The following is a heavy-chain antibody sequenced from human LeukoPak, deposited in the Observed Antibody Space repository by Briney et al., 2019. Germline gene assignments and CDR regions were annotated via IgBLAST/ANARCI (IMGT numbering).Heavy chain of an antibody. V-gene: IGHV3-7*03. CDR1: GFTFGKYW. J-gene: IGHJ4*02. D-gene: IGHD3-3*01. Sequence: GGSLRLSCVASGFTFGKYWMSWVRQARGKGLEWAANIKLDGSEKNYVDSVKGRFTISRDNTKNSLYLQMNSLRAEDTAVFYCARDQYDTWSRRGNFDSWGQGTLVIVSS. CDR2: IKLDGSEK. CDR3: ARDQYDTWSRRGNFDS.